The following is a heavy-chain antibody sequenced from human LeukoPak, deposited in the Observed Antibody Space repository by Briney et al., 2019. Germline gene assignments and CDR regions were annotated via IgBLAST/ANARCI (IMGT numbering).Heavy chain of an antibody. CDR2: IHTSGST. CDR1: GGSISSYY. Sequence: SETLSLTCTVSGGSISSYYWSWILQPAGKGLEWLGRIHTSGSTNYNPSLKSRVTMSGDTSKNQFSLNLSSVTAADTAVYYCVRDRYYYDSSGYRLLDYWGQGTLVTVSS. D-gene: IGHD3-22*01. CDR3: VRDRYYYDSSGYRLLDY. J-gene: IGHJ4*02. V-gene: IGHV4-4*07.